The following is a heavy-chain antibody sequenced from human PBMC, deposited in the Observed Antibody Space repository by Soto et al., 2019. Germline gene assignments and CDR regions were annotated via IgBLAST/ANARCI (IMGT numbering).Heavy chain of an antibody. CDR3: ARESEDLPSNFDY. Sequence: GGSLRLSCAASGFTFTRYSMNWVRQAPGKGLEWVSSISSTTNSIYYADSMRGRFTISRDNAKNSLDLEMNSLRAEDTAVYYCARESEDLPSNFDYWGPGTLVTVSS. J-gene: IGHJ4*02. CDR2: ISSTTNSI. CDR1: GFTFTRYS. V-gene: IGHV3-21*06.